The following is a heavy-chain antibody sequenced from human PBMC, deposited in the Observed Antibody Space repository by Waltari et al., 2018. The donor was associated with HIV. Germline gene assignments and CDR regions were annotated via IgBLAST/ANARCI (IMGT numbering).Heavy chain of an antibody. V-gene: IGHV1-69*01. CDR1: GGTVSISA. Sequence: QVQLVQSGAEVKKPGSAVKVSCKASGGTVSISAISWVRQAPGQGLEWMGAIIPLYGEANYAQKFQGRLTITADESTSTAYMELSSLRSEDTAVYYCARVPDRSGYQRYAMDVWGQGTTVTVS. J-gene: IGHJ6*02. D-gene: IGHD3-22*01. CDR2: IIPLYGEA. CDR3: ARVPDRSGYQRYAMDV.